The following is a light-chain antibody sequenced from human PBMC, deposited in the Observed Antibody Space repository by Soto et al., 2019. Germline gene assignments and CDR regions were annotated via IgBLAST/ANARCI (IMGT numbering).Light chain of an antibody. CDR2: GAS. V-gene: IGKV3-15*01. CDR3: QQYDNWPPLT. J-gene: IGKJ4*01. Sequence: EIVMTQSPATLSVSPGDRATLYCRAGQNVSSNLAWYQQKFGQAPTLLIYGASTRATGIPARFSGSGSGTEFSLTISSLQSEDFAVYYCQQYDNWPPLTFXGGTKVDIK. CDR1: QNVSSN.